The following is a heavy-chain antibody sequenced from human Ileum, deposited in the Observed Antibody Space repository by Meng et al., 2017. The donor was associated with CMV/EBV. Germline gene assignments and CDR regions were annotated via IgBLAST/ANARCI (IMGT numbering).Heavy chain of an antibody. V-gene: IGHV3-7*01. CDR1: GFSFSTYW. CDR2: IKEDGSKR. Sequence: GESLKISCVASGFSFSTYWMSWVRQAPGKGLEWVANIKEDGSKRYYVDSVKGRFTISRDSAKNSLYLQMNSLRVDDMAVYYCAREILGGATALDYWGQGTLVTVSS. CDR3: AREILGGATALDY. J-gene: IGHJ4*02. D-gene: IGHD1-26*01.